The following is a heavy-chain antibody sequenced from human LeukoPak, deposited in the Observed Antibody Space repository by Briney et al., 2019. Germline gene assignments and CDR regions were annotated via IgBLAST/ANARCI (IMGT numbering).Heavy chain of an antibody. CDR3: ARDLRDIVVVVAATYYYYYGMDV. J-gene: IGHJ6*02. V-gene: IGHV3-33*01. CDR1: GFTFSSYG. Sequence: GGSLRLSCAASGFTFSSYGMHWVRQAPGKGQEWVAVIWYDGSNKYYADSVKGRFTISRDNSKNTLYLQMNSLRAEDTAVYYCARDLRDIVVVVAATYYYYYGMDVWGQGTTVTVSS. CDR2: IWYDGSNK. D-gene: IGHD2-15*01.